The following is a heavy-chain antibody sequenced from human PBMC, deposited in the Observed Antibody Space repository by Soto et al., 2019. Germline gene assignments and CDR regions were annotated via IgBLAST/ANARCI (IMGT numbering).Heavy chain of an antibody. CDR1: GFTFSHYW. D-gene: IGHD5-12*01. Sequence: EVQLVESGGGLVQPGGSLRLSCAASGFTFSHYWMHWVRQAPGKGLVWVSRINSDGSSANYADSVKGRFTVSRDNAKTTLYLHMNSLRAEDTAVYYCARDAFRGYDTGGWFDPWGQGTLVTVSS. CDR3: ARDAFRGYDTGGWFDP. V-gene: IGHV3-74*01. J-gene: IGHJ5*02. CDR2: INSDGSSA.